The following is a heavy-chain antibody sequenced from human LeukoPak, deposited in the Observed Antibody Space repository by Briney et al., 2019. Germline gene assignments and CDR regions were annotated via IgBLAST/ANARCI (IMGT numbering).Heavy chain of an antibody. J-gene: IGHJ4*02. CDR2: IYNGGSK. CDR1: GLTVSNYH. CDR3: ASPGVATISFDY. Sequence: GGSLRLSCTVSGLTVSNYHLSWVRQAPGKGLEWVSVIYNGGSKYYADSVKGRFVISRGNVKNTLSLQMNSLRAEDTAMYYCASPGVATISFDYWGQGTLVSVST. V-gene: IGHV3-66*01. D-gene: IGHD5-12*01.